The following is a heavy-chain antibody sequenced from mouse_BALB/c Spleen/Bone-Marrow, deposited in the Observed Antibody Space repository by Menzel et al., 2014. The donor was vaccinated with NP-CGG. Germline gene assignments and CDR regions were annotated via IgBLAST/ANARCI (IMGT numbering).Heavy chain of an antibody. J-gene: IGHJ3*01. D-gene: IGHD1-1*01. Sequence: EVKLVESGGGLVQPGGSMKLSCVASGFTFSTYWMSWVRQSPEKGLEWVAEIRLKSDNYATHYAESVKGKFTISRDDSKSRLYLQMSSLRAEDTGIYYCTDGGTTVGFAYWGQGTLVTVSA. CDR1: GFTFSTYW. V-gene: IGHV6-3*01. CDR2: IRLKSDNYAT. CDR3: TDGGTTVGFAY.